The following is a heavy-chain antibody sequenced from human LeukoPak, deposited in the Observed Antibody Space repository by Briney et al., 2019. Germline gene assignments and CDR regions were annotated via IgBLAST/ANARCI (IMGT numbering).Heavy chain of an antibody. D-gene: IGHD4-17*01. CDR1: GFTISNAW. Sequence: SGGSLRLSCAASGFTISNAWMSWVRQAPGKGLEWVGRIKSKTDGGTTDYAEPVKGRFTISRDDSKNTLYLQMNSLKTEDTAVYYCTTASTVTAGFDYWGQGTLVTVSS. V-gene: IGHV3-15*01. CDR2: IKSKTDGGTT. J-gene: IGHJ4*02. CDR3: TTASTVTAGFDY.